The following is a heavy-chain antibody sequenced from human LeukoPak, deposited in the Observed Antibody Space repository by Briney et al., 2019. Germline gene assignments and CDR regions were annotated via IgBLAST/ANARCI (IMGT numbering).Heavy chain of an antibody. J-gene: IGHJ4*02. CDR2: ISSSSSYI. D-gene: IGHD3-16*01. V-gene: IGHV3-21*01. Sequence: GGSLRLSCAASGFTFSSYSMNWVRQAPGKGLEWVSIISSSSSYIYYTDSVKVRFTVSRDNAKNLLYLQMNSLRVEDTAVYYCARDGGRMDYWGQGTLVTVSS. CDR3: ARDGGRMDY. CDR1: GFTFSSYS.